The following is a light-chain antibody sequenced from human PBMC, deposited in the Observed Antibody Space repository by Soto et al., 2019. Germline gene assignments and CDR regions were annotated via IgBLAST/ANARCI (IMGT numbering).Light chain of an antibody. CDR1: QSISSW. Sequence: DIQMTQSPSTLSASVMYRVTITCRASQSISSWLAWYQQKPGKAPKLLIYKASSLESGVPSRFSGSGSGTEFTLTISSLQPDDFATYYCQQANSFPISFGQGTRLEIK. CDR2: KAS. V-gene: IGKV1-5*03. J-gene: IGKJ5*01. CDR3: QQANSFPIS.